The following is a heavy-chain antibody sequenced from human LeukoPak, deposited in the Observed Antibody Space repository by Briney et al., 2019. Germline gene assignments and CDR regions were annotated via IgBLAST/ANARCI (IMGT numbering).Heavy chain of an antibody. CDR2: ISSSSSTI. CDR3: ATAAPSSSWNWYYYYGMDV. V-gene: IGHV3-48*04. CDR1: GFTFSSYS. J-gene: IGHJ6*02. Sequence: QAGGSLRLSCAASGFTFSSYSMNWVRQAPGKGLEWVSYISSSSSTIYYADSVKGRFTISRDNAKNSLYLQMNSLRAEDTAVYYCATAAPSSSWNWYYYYGMDVWGQGTTVTVSS. D-gene: IGHD6-13*01.